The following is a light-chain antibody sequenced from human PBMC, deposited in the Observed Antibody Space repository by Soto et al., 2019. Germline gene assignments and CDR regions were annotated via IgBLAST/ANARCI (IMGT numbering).Light chain of an antibody. CDR3: SSSAGTKNMV. J-gene: IGLJ2*01. Sequence: QSALTQPPSASGSPGQSVTISCTGTPSGVGASNYVSWYQQQPGKAPKLMISEVSKRPSGVPDRFAGSKSGNTASLTVSGLQAEDEADYYCSSSAGTKNMVFGAGTKLTVL. CDR2: EVS. CDR1: PSGVGASNY. V-gene: IGLV2-8*01.